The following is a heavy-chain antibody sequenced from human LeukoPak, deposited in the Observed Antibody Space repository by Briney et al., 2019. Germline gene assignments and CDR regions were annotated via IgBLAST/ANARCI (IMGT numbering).Heavy chain of an antibody. CDR2: ISGSGGST. J-gene: IGHJ4*02. CDR3: ARRGGNYYDSSGYYFDY. Sequence: GESLRLSCAASGFTFSSYAMSWVRQAPGKGREWVSGISGSGGSTYYADSVKGRFTISRDNSKNTLYLQMNSLRAEDTAVYYCARRGGNYYDSSGYYFDYWGQGTLVTVSS. CDR1: GFTFSSYA. D-gene: IGHD3-22*01. V-gene: IGHV3-23*01.